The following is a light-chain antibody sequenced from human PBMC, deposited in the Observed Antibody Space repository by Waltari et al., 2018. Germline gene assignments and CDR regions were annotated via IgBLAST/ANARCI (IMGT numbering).Light chain of an antibody. Sequence: EIVLTQSPGTLSLSPGERATPSCRASQSVSRALARFQPNPGQAPRLLIYGASNRATGIPDRFSGSGSGTDFSLIISRLEPEDFAVYYCQHYVSLPVTFGQGTKVEIK. CDR1: QSVSRA. CDR2: GAS. CDR3: QHYVSLPVT. V-gene: IGKV3-20*01. J-gene: IGKJ1*01.